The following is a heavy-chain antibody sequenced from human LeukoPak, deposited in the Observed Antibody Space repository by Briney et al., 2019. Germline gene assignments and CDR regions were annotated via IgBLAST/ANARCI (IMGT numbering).Heavy chain of an antibody. J-gene: IGHJ3*02. D-gene: IGHD1-26*01. CDR1: GGSVSNYY. V-gene: IGHV4-4*07. CDR2: IHTSGST. Sequence: SETLSLTCTFSGGSVSNYYWSWIRQPAGKGLEWIGRIHTSGSTNYDPSLKSRVTMSVDTSKSQFSLKLSSVTAADTAVYYCARMVGATRCDIWGQGTMVTVSS. CDR3: ARMVGATRCDI.